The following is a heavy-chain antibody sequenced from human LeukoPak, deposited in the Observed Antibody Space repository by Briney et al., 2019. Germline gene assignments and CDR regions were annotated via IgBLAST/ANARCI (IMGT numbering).Heavy chain of an antibody. CDR3: ASPLPAHHFDY. J-gene: IGHJ4*02. CDR2: IKYYGREK. Sequence: GXXLRLSCAASGFTFSSYWMSWVGQARGKGMEWVAKIKYYGREKYYVDSVRGRLTISRDNGKNSLYLQMNRLRAEDTAVYYCASPLPAHHFDYWGQGTLVTVSS. CDR1: GFTFSSYW. V-gene: IGHV3-7*01.